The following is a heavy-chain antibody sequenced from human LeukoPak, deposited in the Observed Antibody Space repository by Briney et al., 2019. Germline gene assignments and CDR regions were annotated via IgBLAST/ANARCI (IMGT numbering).Heavy chain of an antibody. CDR1: GFTFSSYA. V-gene: IGHV3-30-3*01. J-gene: IGHJ4*02. CDR2: ISYDGSNK. Sequence: GGSLRLSCAASGFTFSSYAMHWVRQAPGKGLEWVAVISYDGSNKYYADSVKGRFTISRDNSKNTLYLQMNSLRAEDTAVYYCARYCSSTSCLSEGYWGQGTLVTVSS. CDR3: ARYCSSTSCLSEGY. D-gene: IGHD2-2*01.